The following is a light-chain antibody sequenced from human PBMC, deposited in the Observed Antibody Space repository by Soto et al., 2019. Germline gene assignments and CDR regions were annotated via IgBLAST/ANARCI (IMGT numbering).Light chain of an antibody. J-gene: IGKJ1*01. V-gene: IGKV1-5*01. CDR1: QSVSSW. CDR3: QQCSSYPWT. CDR2: DAS. Sequence: DIQMTQSPSSLSASVGDIVTINCRANQSVSSWLAWYQQKPGQTPKLLIYDASTLETGVPSRFAGSEAETEFTLTISGLQPDDFATYYCQQCSSYPWTFGQGTRVEIK.